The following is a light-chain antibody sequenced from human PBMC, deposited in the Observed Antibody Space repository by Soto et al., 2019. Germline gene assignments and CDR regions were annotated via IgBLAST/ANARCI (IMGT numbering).Light chain of an antibody. V-gene: IGLV1-51*02. Sequence: QSVLTQPPSVSAAPGQKVTISCSGSSSNIGNNYVSWYQQLPGTAPKLLIYENNKRPSGIPDRFSGSKSGTSATLGITGLQTGDEADYYRGTWDSSLRAVVFGTGTKVTVL. CDR1: SSNIGNNY. CDR2: ENN. J-gene: IGLJ1*01. CDR3: GTWDSSLRAVV.